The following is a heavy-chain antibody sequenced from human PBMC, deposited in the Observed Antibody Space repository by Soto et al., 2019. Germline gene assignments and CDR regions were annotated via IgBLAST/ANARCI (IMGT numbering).Heavy chain of an antibody. J-gene: IGHJ5*02. V-gene: IGHV1-24*01. D-gene: IGHD2-2*01. CDR1: GYTLTELS. CDR3: ATVPLVTNYCSSTSCYLRLLGWFDP. Sequence: ASVKVSCKVSGYTLTELSMHWVRQAPGKGLEWMGGFDPEDGETIYAQKFQGRVTMTEDTSTDTAYMELSSLRSEDTAVYYCATVPLVTNYCSSTSCYLRLLGWFDPWGQGTLVTVSS. CDR2: FDPEDGET.